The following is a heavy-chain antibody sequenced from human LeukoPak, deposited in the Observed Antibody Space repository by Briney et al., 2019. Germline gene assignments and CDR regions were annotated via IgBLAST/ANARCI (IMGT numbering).Heavy chain of an antibody. CDR1: GFIFSNYA. CDR3: AKGDSGMIRRYYFDN. Sequence: GGSLRLSCAASGFIFSNYAMSWVRQAPGKGLEWVAVISGSGVSSYYADSVKGRFTVSRDNSKNTLYVQMKSLRAEDTAVYYCAKGDSGMIRRYYFDNWGQGTQVTVSS. V-gene: IGHV3-23*01. CDR2: ISGSGVSS. D-gene: IGHD3-16*01. J-gene: IGHJ4*02.